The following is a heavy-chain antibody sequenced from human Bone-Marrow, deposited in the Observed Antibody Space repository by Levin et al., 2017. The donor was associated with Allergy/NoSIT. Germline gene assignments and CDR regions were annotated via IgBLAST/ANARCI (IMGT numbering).Heavy chain of an antibody. CDR2: INPDESGK. CDR3: ARDPDHGAIDY. D-gene: IGHD4-17*01. CDR1: GFTFSSSW. V-gene: IGHV3-7*03. Sequence: GGSLRLSCAASGFTFSSSWMSWVRQAPGKGLEWVADINPDESGKFYVVSVKGRFTVSRDNAKHSLYLQMNSLRAEDTAVYYCARDPDHGAIDYWGQGTLVTVSS. J-gene: IGHJ4*02.